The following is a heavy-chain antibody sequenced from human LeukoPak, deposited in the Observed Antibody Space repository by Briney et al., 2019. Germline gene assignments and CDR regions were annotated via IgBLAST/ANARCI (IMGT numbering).Heavy chain of an antibody. CDR3: ASEYNWNDPAYYYYTDV. CDR1: VCTFIDYC. Sequence: GASVKVSCKASVCTFIDYCIHWVRQAPGQGLEWMGRINPNSVGTNYAQKFQGRVTMTSDTFISTAYMELSRLRSDDPAVYYCASEYNWNDPAYYYYTDVWGKGTTVTVSS. J-gene: IGHJ6*03. D-gene: IGHD1-20*01. V-gene: IGHV1-2*06. CDR2: INPNSVGT.